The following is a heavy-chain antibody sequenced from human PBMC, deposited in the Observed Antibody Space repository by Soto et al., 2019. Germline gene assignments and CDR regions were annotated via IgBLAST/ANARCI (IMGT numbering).Heavy chain of an antibody. V-gene: IGHV1-2*02. Sequence: ASVKVSCKASGYTFTGYYMHWVRQAPGQGLEWMGWINPNSGDTKYAQKFQGRATMTRDTSTRTAYMEVSRLTSADTAVYYCARSLLTIGGRPDSWGQGTLVTVSS. CDR2: INPNSGDT. D-gene: IGHD3-9*01. J-gene: IGHJ4*02. CDR1: GYTFTGYY. CDR3: ARSLLTIGGRPDS.